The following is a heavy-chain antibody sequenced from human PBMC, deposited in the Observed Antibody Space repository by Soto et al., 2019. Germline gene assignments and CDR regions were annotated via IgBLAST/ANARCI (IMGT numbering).Heavy chain of an antibody. CDR3: ARDRSLRNFDY. J-gene: IGHJ4*02. Sequence: QVQLVESGGGVVQPGRSLRLSCAASGFTFSSYGMHWVRQAPGKGLEWVAVIWYDGSNKYYADSVKGRFTISRDNSKNTLYLQMNSLRAEDTAVYYCARDRSLRNFDYWGQGTLVTVSS. CDR1: GFTFSSYG. CDR2: IWYDGSNK. D-gene: IGHD3-16*01. V-gene: IGHV3-33*01.